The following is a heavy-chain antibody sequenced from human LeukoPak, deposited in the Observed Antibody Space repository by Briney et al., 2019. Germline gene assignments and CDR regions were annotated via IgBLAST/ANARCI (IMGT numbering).Heavy chain of an antibody. CDR1: GDSISSGDYY. J-gene: IGHJ6*02. CDR2: MFYRGSS. Sequence: SETLSLTCTVSGDSISSGDYYWTWIRQHPGKGLEWIAYMFYRGSSHFNPSLRSRVTMSGAASKNQFSLNLTSVTAADTAVYFCARGGGGYRGYASYYYYAMDVWGQGTTVTVSS. CDR3: ARGGGGYRGYASYYYYAMDV. D-gene: IGHD5-12*01. V-gene: IGHV4-31*03.